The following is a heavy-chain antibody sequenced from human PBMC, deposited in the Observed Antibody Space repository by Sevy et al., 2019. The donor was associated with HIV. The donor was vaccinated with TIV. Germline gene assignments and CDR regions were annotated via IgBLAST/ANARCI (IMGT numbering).Heavy chain of an antibody. CDR2: IYSGGSR. V-gene: IGHV3-53*01. D-gene: IGHD5-12*01. CDR3: ARGMARKASGAFDI. J-gene: IGHJ3*02. Sequence: GGSLRLSCAASGFTVSSNYMSWVRQAPGKGLEWVSVIYSGGSRYYAVSVKGRFTISRDNSKNTLYLQMNSLRAEDTAVYYCARGMARKASGAFDIWGQGTMVTVSS. CDR1: GFTVSSNY.